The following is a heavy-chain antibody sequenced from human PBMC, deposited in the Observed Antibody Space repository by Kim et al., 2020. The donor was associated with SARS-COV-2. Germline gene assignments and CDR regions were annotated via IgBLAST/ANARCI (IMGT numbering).Heavy chain of an antibody. V-gene: IGHV1-8*01. J-gene: IGHJ5*02. Sequence: QKFQGRVTMTRNTSKRTAYMELSSLRSEDTAVYYCAREKWSSTCCYDYDPWGQGTLVTVSS. D-gene: IGHD2-2*01. CDR3: AREKWSSTCCYDYDP.